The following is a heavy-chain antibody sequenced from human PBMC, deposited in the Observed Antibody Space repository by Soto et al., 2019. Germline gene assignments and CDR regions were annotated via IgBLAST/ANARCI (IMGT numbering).Heavy chain of an antibody. V-gene: IGHV1-18*01. CDR2: ISAYNGNT. D-gene: IGHD3-22*01. CDR3: AADSSGSTGDYYYYYGMEV. J-gene: IGHJ6*02. Sequence: APVKVSCKASTYTFSRYGISWVRQAPGQGLEWMGWISAYNGNTKYAQKFHGRVTMTTVTSTTTGYMELRRRRSDDTAVYYCAADSSGSTGDYYYYYGMEVLGQGTTVTVSS. CDR1: TYTFSRYG.